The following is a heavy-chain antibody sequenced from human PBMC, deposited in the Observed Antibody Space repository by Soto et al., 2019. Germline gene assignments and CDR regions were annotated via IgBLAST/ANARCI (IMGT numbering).Heavy chain of an antibody. CDR2: ITGSGSDT. Sequence: GGSLRLSCAASGFTFNRYAMGWVRQAPGKGLEWVSAITGSGSDTYYVDSVKGRFTISRDNSKNTLYLQMNSLRAEDTAIYYCAKLGSSSWSPHYYFDYWGQGTLVTVSS. D-gene: IGHD2-2*01. CDR3: AKLGSSSWSPHYYFDY. V-gene: IGHV3-23*01. J-gene: IGHJ4*02. CDR1: GFTFNRYA.